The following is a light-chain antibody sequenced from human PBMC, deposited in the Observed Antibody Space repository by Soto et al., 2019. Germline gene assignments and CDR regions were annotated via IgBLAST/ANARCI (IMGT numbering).Light chain of an antibody. CDR1: QGTSNF. Sequence: DIQMTQSPSSLSASVGDRVTITCRASQGTSNFLAWYQQKPGQVPKLLIYGTSTLQSGVPSRFRGSGSGTDFTLTISSLQPEDVATYYCQKHNSAPTWTFGQGTKVEVK. V-gene: IGKV1-27*01. CDR3: QKHNSAPTWT. J-gene: IGKJ1*01. CDR2: GTS.